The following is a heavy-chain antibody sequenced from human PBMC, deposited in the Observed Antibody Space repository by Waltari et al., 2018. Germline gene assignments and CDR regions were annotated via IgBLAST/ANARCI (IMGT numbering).Heavy chain of an antibody. CDR2: ASFDGSTT. J-gene: IGHJ5*02. CDR1: GFGLGPFG. Sequence: QVQLVESGGGVVQPGMSLRLSCAASGFGLGPFGMHWVRQAPGKGLEWVALASFDGSTTYYADSVRGRFTISRDNSKNTLYLGINTLRVDDTAIYYCAKDAFGNTYLDHWGQGTLVTVSS. D-gene: IGHD3-10*01. CDR3: AKDAFGNTYLDH. V-gene: IGHV3-30*18.